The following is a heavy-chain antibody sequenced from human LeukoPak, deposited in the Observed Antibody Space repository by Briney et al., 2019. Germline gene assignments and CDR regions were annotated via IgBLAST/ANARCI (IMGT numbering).Heavy chain of an antibody. Sequence: ASVKVSCKASGYTFTGHYIHWVRQAPGQGLEWMGFINPNSGGTNYAQKFQGRFTMTRDTSITTAYMELRRVTSDDTAVYYCARVGHTSGWDFDYWGQGTLGTVSS. CDR1: GYTFTGHY. CDR2: INPNSGGT. D-gene: IGHD6-19*01. CDR3: ARVGHTSGWDFDY. J-gene: IGHJ4*02. V-gene: IGHV1-2*02.